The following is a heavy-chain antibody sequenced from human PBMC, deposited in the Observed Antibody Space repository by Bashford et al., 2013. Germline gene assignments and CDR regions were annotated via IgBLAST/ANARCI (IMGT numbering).Heavy chain of an antibody. Sequence: SETLSLTCTVSGGSISSGGYYWSWIRQHPGKGLEWIGYIYYSGSTYYNPSLKSRVTISGDKSTNQFSLKLSSVTAADTAVYYCARRVSHCSSTSCLFDYWGQGTLVTVSS. CDR2: IYYSGST. CDR1: GGSISSGGYY. D-gene: IGHD2-2*01. J-gene: IGHJ4*02. CDR3: ARRVSHCSSTSCLFDY. V-gene: IGHV4-31*03.